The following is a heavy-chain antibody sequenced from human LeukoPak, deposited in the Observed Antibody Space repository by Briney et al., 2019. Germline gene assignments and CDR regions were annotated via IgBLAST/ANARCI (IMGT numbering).Heavy chain of an antibody. CDR3: ARVGGITMIVVLIGDAFDI. D-gene: IGHD3-22*01. CDR2: INHSGST. CDR1: GGSFSGYY. J-gene: IGHJ3*02. Sequence: NTSETLSLTCAVYGGSFSGYYWSWIRQPPGKGLEWIGEINHSGSTNYNPSLKSRVTISVDTSKNQFSLKLSSVTAADTAVYYCARVGGITMIVVLIGDAFDIWGQGTMVTVSS. V-gene: IGHV4-34*01.